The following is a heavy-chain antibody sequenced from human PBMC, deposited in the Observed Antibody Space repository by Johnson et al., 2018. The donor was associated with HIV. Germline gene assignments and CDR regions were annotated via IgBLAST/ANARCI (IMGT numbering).Heavy chain of an antibody. D-gene: IGHD5-12*01. Sequence: QMQLVESGGGWVKPGGSLRLSCAASGFTFSDYYMSWIRQAPGKGLEWVSYISSSGSTIYYADSVKGRLTISRDNAKNSLYLQMNSLTPEDTAVYFCARDSGCGYDLVGYAFDIWGQGTMVTVSS. CDR1: GFTFSDYY. CDR3: ARDSGCGYDLVGYAFDI. CDR2: ISSSGSTI. J-gene: IGHJ3*02. V-gene: IGHV3-11*04.